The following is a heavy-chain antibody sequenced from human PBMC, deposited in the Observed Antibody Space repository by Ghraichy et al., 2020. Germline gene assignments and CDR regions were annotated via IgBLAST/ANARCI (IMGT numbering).Heavy chain of an antibody. D-gene: IGHD1-26*01. Sequence: GGSLRLSCAASGFILSETWMSWVRQAPGRGLEWVARIKSKADGGAAHYAAPVTGRFIVSRDESKNTLFLQMNSLQTEDTAVYYCTTDRSPGRPSQFDNWGQGTLVTVSS. CDR3: TTDRSPGRPSQFDN. V-gene: IGHV3-15*01. CDR1: GFILSETW. J-gene: IGHJ4*02. CDR2: IKSKADGGAA.